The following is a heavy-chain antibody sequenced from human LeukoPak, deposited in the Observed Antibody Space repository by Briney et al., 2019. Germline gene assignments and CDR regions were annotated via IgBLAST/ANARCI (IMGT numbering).Heavy chain of an antibody. CDR3: ERGGSTQNAFDI. CDR2: INHSGST. CDR1: GGSFSGYY. Sequence: SETLSLTCAVYGGSFSGYYWSWIRQPPGKGLEWIGEINHSGSTNYNPSLESRVTISVDTSKNQFSLKLSSVTAADTAVYYCERGGSTQNAFDIWGQGTMVTVSS. V-gene: IGHV4-34*01. J-gene: IGHJ3*02.